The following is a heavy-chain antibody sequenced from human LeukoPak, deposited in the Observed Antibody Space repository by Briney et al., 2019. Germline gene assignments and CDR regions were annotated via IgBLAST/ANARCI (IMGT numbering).Heavy chain of an antibody. J-gene: IGHJ4*02. V-gene: IGHV3-53*01. CDR2: FYSGGST. D-gene: IGHD3-10*01. CDR3: AREIEYYGSGSYYIGY. Sequence: GGSLRLSCAASGFTVSSNYMSWVRQAPGTGLEWVSVFYSGGSTYYADSVKGRFTISRDDSKNTLYLQMNSLRPDDTAVYYCAREIEYYGSGSYYIGYWGQGTLVTVSS. CDR1: GFTVSSNY.